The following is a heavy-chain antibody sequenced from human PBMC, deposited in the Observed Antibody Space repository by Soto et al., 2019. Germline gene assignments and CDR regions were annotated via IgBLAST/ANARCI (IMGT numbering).Heavy chain of an antibody. Sequence: SETVSLTCTVSGGSMSSNYWTWVRQSPGKGLEWIGYIYYTGSTKYNPSLKSRVTISLDTSKNQFSLRLTSVTSADTAVYYFARRGRSPESFDFSCQG. D-gene: IGHD3-16*01. V-gene: IGHV4-59*01. CDR3: ARRGRSPESFDF. CDR1: GGSMSSNY. J-gene: IGHJ4*02. CDR2: IYYTGST.